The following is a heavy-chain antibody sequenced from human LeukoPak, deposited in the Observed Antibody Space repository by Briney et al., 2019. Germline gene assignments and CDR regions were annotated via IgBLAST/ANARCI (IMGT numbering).Heavy chain of an antibody. D-gene: IGHD2-21*02. CDR2: IKQDGSEK. J-gene: IGHJ4*02. CDR3: ARLAYCRGDCYSGFDY. CDR1: GFTFGSYW. V-gene: IGHV3-7*01. Sequence: SGGSLRLSCAASGFTFGSYWMSWVRQAPGKGLEWVANIKQDGSEKYYVDSVKGRFTISRDNAKNSLYLQMNSLRAEDTAVYYCARLAYCRGDCYSGFDYWGQGTLVTVSS.